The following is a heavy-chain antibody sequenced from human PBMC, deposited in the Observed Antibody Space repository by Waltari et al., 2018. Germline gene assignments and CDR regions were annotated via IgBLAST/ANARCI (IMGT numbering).Heavy chain of an antibody. CDR3: ARDSYGYSF. D-gene: IGHD2-15*01. Sequence: QVQLVQSGAEVKKPGASVKVSCKASGYTFTSYAMHWVRQAPGQRLEWMGWINAGNGNTKYPQKFQVRVTITRDTSASTAYMELSSLRSEDTAVYYCARDSYGYSFWGQGTLVTVSS. J-gene: IGHJ4*02. V-gene: IGHV1-3*01. CDR2: INAGNGNT. CDR1: GYTFTSYA.